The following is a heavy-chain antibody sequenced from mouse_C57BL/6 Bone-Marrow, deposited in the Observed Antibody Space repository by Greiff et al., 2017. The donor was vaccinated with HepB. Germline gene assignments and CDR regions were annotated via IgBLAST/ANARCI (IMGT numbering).Heavy chain of an antibody. CDR2: IYPRSGNT. CDR3: ARSRRLRFAY. V-gene: IGHV1-81*01. D-gene: IGHD2-4*01. Sequence: LQESGAELARPGASVKLSCKASGYTFTSYGISWVKQRTGQGLEWIGEIYPRSGNTYYNEKFKGKATLTADKSSSTAYMELRSLTSEDSAVYFCARSRRLRFAYWGQGTLVTVSA. CDR1: GYTFTSYG. J-gene: IGHJ3*01.